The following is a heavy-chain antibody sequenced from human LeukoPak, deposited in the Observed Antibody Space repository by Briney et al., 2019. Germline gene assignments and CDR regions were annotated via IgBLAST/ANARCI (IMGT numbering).Heavy chain of an antibody. CDR3: AKVTAVASTGALDY. D-gene: IGHD6-19*01. J-gene: IGHJ4*02. V-gene: IGHV3-74*01. CDR2: INSDGSST. CDR1: GFTFSSYW. Sequence: GGSLRLSCAASGFTFSSYWMHWGRQAPGKGLVWVSRINSDGSSTTYADSVKGRFTISRDNAKNTLYLQMNSLRADDTAVYYCAKVTAVASTGALDYWGQGTLVTVSS.